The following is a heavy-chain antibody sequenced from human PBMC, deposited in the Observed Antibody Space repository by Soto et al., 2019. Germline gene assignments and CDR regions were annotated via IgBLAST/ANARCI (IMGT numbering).Heavy chain of an antibody. J-gene: IGHJ6*02. V-gene: IGHV3-30*03. Sequence: PGGSLRLSCAASGFTFSSYGMHWVRQAPGKGLEWVAVISYDGSTYYADSVKGRFTISRDNSKNTLYLQMDSLRAEDTAVYYCASRGIVVPAASYYYYGMDVWGQGTTVTVSS. CDR2: ISYDGST. D-gene: IGHD2-2*01. CDR1: GFTFSSYG. CDR3: ASRGIVVPAASYYYYGMDV.